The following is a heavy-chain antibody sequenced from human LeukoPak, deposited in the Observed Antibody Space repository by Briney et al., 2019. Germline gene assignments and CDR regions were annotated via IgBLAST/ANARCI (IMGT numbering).Heavy chain of an antibody. Sequence: SETLSLTCAVYGGSFSGYYWSWIRQPPGKGLEWIGEINHSGSTNYNPSLKSRVTISVDTSKNQFSLKLSSVTAADTAVYYCASSGWYEGGIDWGQGTLVTVSS. CDR1: GGSFSGYY. CDR3: ASSGWYEGGID. J-gene: IGHJ4*02. V-gene: IGHV4-34*01. D-gene: IGHD6-19*01. CDR2: INHSGST.